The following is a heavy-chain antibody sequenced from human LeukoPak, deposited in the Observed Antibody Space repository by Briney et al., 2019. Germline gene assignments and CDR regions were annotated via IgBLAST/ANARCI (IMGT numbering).Heavy chain of an antibody. CDR2: ISAYNGNT. CDR1: GYTFTSYG. CDR3: ARDYYYGSGSYYNDLYYHYYYGMDV. J-gene: IGHJ6*02. D-gene: IGHD3-10*01. V-gene: IGHV1-18*01. Sequence: ASVKVSCKASGYTFTSYGISWVRQAPGQGLEWMGWISAYNGNTNYAQKLQGRVTMTTDTSTSTAYMELRSLRSDDTAVYYCARDYYYGSGSYYNDLYYHYYYGMDVWGQGTTVTVSS.